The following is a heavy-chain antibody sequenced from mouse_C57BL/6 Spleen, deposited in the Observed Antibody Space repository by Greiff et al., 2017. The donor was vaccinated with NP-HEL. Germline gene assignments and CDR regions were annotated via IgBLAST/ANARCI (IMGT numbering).Heavy chain of an antibody. Sequence: VQLQQSGPELVKPGASVKISCKASGYTFTDYYMNWVKQSHGKSLEWIGDINPNNGGTSYNQKFKGKATLTVDKSSSTAYMELRSLTSEDSAVYYCAREDGYRYFDVWGTGTTVTVSS. CDR3: AREDGYRYFDV. CDR2: INPNNGGT. D-gene: IGHD2-3*01. CDR1: GYTFTDYY. V-gene: IGHV1-26*01. J-gene: IGHJ1*03.